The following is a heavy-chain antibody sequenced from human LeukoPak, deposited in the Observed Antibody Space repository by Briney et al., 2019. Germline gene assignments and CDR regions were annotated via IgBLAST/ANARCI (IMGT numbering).Heavy chain of an antibody. J-gene: IGHJ5*02. V-gene: IGHV4-59*01. Sequence: PSETLSLTCTVSGGSISSYYWGWIRQPPGKGLEWIGYIYYSGSTNYNPSLKSRVTISVDTSKNQFSLKLSSVTAADTAVYYCARAGGSYYPIMYNWFGPWGQGTLVTVSS. CDR3: ARAGGSYYPIMYNWFGP. CDR1: GGSISSYY. CDR2: IYYSGST. D-gene: IGHD3-10*01.